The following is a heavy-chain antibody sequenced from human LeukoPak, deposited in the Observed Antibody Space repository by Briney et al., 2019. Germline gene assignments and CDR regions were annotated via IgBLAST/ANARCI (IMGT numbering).Heavy chain of an antibody. CDR3: ARGNLSDSSGYYYPYYYYYMDV. Sequence: SVKVSCKASGGTFSSYAISWVRQAPGQGLEWMGRIIPIFGTANYAQKFQGRVTITTDESTSTAYMELSSLRSEDTAVYYCARGNLSDSSGYYYPYYYYYMDVWGKGTTVAVSS. V-gene: IGHV1-69*05. D-gene: IGHD3-22*01. CDR2: IIPIFGTA. J-gene: IGHJ6*03. CDR1: GGTFSSYA.